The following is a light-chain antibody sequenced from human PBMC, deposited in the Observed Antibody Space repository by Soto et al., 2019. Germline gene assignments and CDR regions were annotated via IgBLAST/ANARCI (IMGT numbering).Light chain of an antibody. J-gene: IGLJ2*01. Sequence: SYELTQAPSVSVSPGQTASITCSGDKLGDKYACWYQQKPGQSPVLVIYQDNKRPSGIPERFSGSNSGNTATLIISGTQAMDEADYYCQAWDTSTAKVVFGGGTKVTVL. CDR1: KLGDKY. V-gene: IGLV3-1*01. CDR2: QDN. CDR3: QAWDTSTAKVV.